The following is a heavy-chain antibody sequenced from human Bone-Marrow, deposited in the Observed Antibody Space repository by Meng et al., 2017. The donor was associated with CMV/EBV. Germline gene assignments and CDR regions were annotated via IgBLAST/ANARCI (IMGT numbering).Heavy chain of an antibody. J-gene: IGHJ3*02. Sequence: GESLMISCKGSGYSFTSYWIGWVRQMPGKGLEWMGIIYPGDSDTRYSPSFQGQVTISADKSISTAYLQWSSLKASDTAMYYCARRVKKLLWFGEPPARDAFDIWGQGTMVTVSS. V-gene: IGHV5-51*01. CDR3: ARRVKKLLWFGEPPARDAFDI. D-gene: IGHD3-10*01. CDR1: GYSFTSYW. CDR2: IYPGDSDT.